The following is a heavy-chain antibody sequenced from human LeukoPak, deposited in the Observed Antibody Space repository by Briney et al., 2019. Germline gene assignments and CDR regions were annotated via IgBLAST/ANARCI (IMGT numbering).Heavy chain of an antibody. J-gene: IGHJ3*02. CDR2: IYSGGST. V-gene: IGHV3-66*01. D-gene: IGHD3-22*01. CDR1: GFTVSSNY. CDR3: ARDLISSGYYDAFDI. Sequence: GGSLRLSCAASGFTVSSNYMSWVRQAPGKGLEWVSVIYSGGSTYYADSVKGRFTISRDNSKNTLYLQMNSLRAEDTAVYYCARDLISSGYYDAFDIWGQGTMVTVSS.